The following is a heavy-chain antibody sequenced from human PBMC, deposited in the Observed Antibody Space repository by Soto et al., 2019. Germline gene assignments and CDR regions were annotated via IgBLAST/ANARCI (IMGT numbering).Heavy chain of an antibody. V-gene: IGHV1-69*13. Sequence: SVKVSCKAIGGAISSYAISWVRQAPGQGLEWMGGIIPVSGTTTYAQKFQARVTITADESTTSAYMELSSLRSEDTAVYYCARGPAVDVGPTYFDHGGQGTPVTVSS. CDR3: ARGPAVDVGPTYFDH. CDR2: IIPVSGTT. J-gene: IGHJ4*02. D-gene: IGHD1-26*01. CDR1: GGAISSYA.